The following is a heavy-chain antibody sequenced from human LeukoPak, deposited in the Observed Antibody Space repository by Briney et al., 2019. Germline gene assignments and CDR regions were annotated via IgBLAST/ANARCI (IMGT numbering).Heavy chain of an antibody. V-gene: IGHV4-59*11. CDR1: GGSISDHY. CDR3: AKADRLVATIIGGPEDY. CDR2: IYSSGST. J-gene: IGHJ4*02. Sequence: SETLSLTCTVSGGSISDHYWSWIRQPPGKGLEWIGYIYSSGSTNYNPSLKSRVTISVDTSKNQFSLKLNSVTAADTAVYYCAKADRLVATIIGGPEDYWGQGTLVTVSS. D-gene: IGHD5-12*01.